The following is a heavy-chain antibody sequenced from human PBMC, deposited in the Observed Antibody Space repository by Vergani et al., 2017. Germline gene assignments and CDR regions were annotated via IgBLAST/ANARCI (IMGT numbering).Heavy chain of an antibody. V-gene: IGHV3-74*01. CDR1: GFTFSSYW. D-gene: IGHD3-10*01. Sequence: EVQLVESGGGFVQPGGSLRLSCAASGFTFSSYWMHWVRQAPGKGLVWVSRINSDGSSTSYADSVKGRFTISRDNAKNTLYLQMNSLRAEDTAVYYCAREEVAEITMVRGEYYYYGMDVWSQGTTVTVSS. J-gene: IGHJ6*02. CDR3: AREEVAEITMVRGEYYYYGMDV. CDR2: INSDGSST.